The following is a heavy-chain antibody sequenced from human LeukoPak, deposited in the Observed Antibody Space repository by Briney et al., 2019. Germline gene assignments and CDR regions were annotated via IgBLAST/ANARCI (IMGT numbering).Heavy chain of an antibody. Sequence: SETLSLTCAVSGGSISSSNWWSWVRQPPGKGLEWIGEIYHNGSTHYNPSLKSRGTISVDTSKNQFSLKLTSVTAADTAVYYCARVADYGTSPWGQGTLVTVSS. V-gene: IGHV4-4*02. D-gene: IGHD4-17*01. J-gene: IGHJ5*02. CDR3: ARVADYGTSP. CDR2: IYHNGST. CDR1: GGSISSSNW.